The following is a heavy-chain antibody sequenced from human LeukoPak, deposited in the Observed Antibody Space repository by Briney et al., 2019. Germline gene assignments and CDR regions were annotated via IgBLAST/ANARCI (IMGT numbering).Heavy chain of an antibody. D-gene: IGHD5-18*01. J-gene: IGHJ5*02. Sequence: GGSLRLSCAASGFIFSSYTMSWVRQAPGKGLEWVSAISGSGSSTYYADSVKGRFTISRDNSKNTLYLQMNSLRADDTAVYYCAKVDTVLGRPFDPWGQGTLVTVSS. CDR1: GFIFSSYT. CDR3: AKVDTVLGRPFDP. V-gene: IGHV3-23*01. CDR2: ISGSGSST.